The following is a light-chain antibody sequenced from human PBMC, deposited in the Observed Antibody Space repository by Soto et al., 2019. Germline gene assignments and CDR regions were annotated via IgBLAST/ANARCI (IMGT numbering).Light chain of an antibody. J-gene: IGKJ5*01. CDR3: QQYDNLIT. CDR2: DAS. Sequence: DIQMTQSPSSLSASVGDRVTITCQASQDISNYLNWYQQKPGKAPKLLIYDASNLETGVPSRVIGSGSGTDFTFTISSLQPEEIATYYCQQYDNLITFGQGTRLEIK. V-gene: IGKV1-33*01. CDR1: QDISNY.